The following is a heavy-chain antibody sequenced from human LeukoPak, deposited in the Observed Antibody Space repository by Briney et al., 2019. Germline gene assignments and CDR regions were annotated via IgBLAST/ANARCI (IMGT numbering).Heavy chain of an antibody. CDR2: MNPNSGNT. J-gene: IGHJ4*02. D-gene: IGHD1-1*01. Sequence: GSVRVSCNASGYTFTSYDINWVRQATGQGREWMGWMNPNSGNTGYAQKFQGRDTMTRNTSISTAYMELSRLRSQDTAVYYCARGRTGTTDYWGQGTLVTVSS. V-gene: IGHV1-8*01. CDR3: ARGRTGTTDY. CDR1: GYTFTSYD.